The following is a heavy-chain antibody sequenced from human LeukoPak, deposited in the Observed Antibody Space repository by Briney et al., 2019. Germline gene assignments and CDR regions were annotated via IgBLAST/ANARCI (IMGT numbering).Heavy chain of an antibody. J-gene: IGHJ6*03. CDR3: AKVMKGSERLTMVRGVIIKTAGLYYMDV. CDR1: GFTLSSYA. D-gene: IGHD3-10*01. CDR2: ISASGGST. Sequence: GGSLRLSCAASGFTLSSYAMSWVRQAPGKGLEWVSSISASGGSTNYADSVKGRFTISRDNSKNTVYLQMNSLRAEDTVVYYCAKVMKGSERLTMVRGVIIKTAGLYYMDVWGKGTTVTVSS. V-gene: IGHV3-23*01.